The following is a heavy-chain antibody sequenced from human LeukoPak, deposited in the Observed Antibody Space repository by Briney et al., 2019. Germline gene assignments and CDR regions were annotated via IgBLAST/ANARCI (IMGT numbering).Heavy chain of an antibody. V-gene: IGHV3-30*04. J-gene: IGHJ4*02. CDR2: ISYDGTKK. D-gene: IGHD3-10*01. CDR1: GFTFSNYA. Sequence: GGSLRLSCAASGFTFSNYAIHWVRQAPGKGLEWVAVISYDGTKKYYADSVKGRFTISRDNSNNTLYLQMNSLRAEDTAVYYCARGRSRGVRFDYWGQGTLVTVSS. CDR3: ARGRSRGVRFDY.